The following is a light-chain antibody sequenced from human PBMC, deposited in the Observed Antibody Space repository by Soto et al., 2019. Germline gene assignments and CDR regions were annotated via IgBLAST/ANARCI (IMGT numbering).Light chain of an antibody. Sequence: EIVLTQSPGTLSLSPGERATLSCRASQSVSSSYLAWYQQKPGQAPRLLIYGASSRATGIPDRFSGSGSGTAFSLTISSLELEDFAVSYCQQYGSSPPWTFGQGTKVEIK. CDR3: QQYGSSPPWT. V-gene: IGKV3-20*01. CDR2: GAS. J-gene: IGKJ1*01. CDR1: QSVSSSY.